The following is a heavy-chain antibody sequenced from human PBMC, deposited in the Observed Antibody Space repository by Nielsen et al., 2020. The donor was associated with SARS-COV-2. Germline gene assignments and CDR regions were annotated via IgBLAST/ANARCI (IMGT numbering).Heavy chain of an antibody. J-gene: IGHJ6*03. V-gene: IGHV3-30-3*01. CDR3: ARDYRESLVYYYYYMDV. Sequence: VRQAPGKGLEWVAVISYDGSNKYYADSVKGRFTISRDNSKNTLYLQMNSLRAEDTAVYYCARDYRESLVYYYYYMDVWGKGTTVTVSS. D-gene: IGHD3-16*01. CDR2: ISYDGSNK.